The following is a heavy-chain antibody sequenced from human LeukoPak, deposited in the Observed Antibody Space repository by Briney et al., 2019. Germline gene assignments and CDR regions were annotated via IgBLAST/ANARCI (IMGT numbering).Heavy chain of an antibody. Sequence: SVKVSCKASGGTFSSYAISWVRQAPGQGLEWMGGIIPIFGRADYAQKFQGRVTITADKSTSTAYMDLTSLKSGDTAVYYCARDNNDYVWGSYRYGFDPWGQGTLVTVSS. CDR1: GGTFSSYA. CDR2: IIPIFGRA. D-gene: IGHD3-16*02. J-gene: IGHJ5*02. V-gene: IGHV1-69*06. CDR3: ARDNNDYVWGSYRYGFDP.